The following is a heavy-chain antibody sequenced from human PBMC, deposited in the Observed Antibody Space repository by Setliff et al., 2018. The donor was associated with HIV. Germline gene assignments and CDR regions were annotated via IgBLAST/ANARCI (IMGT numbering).Heavy chain of an antibody. CDR1: GYSFSTYW. CDR2: MYPGTSTT. D-gene: IGHD4-4*01. J-gene: IGHJ5*02. Sequence: GESLKISCQGSGYSFSTYWIGWVRQMPGKGLEWMGIMYPGTSTTKYSPSFQGQVTISADKSIGAAYLQWRSLKAWDTGMYFCARAPNSPSYSNVFFVDHWGQGTLVTVSS. V-gene: IGHV5-51*01. CDR3: ARAPNSPSYSNVFFVDH.